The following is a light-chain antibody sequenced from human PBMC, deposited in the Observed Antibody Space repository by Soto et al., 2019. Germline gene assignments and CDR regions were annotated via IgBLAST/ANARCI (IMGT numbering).Light chain of an antibody. CDR2: AAS. CDR1: QSISSY. J-gene: IGKJ1*01. CDR3: QQYYSYPRT. V-gene: IGKV1-9*01. Sequence: DIQMTQSPSSLSASVGDRVTITCRASQSISSYLAWYQQKPGKAPELLIYAASTLQSGVPSRFSGSGSGTDFTLTISSLQSEDFATYYCQQYYSYPRTFGQGTKV.